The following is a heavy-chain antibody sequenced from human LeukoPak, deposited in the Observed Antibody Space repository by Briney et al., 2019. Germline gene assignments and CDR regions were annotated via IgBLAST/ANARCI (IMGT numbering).Heavy chain of an antibody. V-gene: IGHV4-4*07. CDR2: IKTSGST. CDR3: ARDEGQLAGYYFDY. CDR1: GGSISSYY. J-gene: IGHJ4*02. D-gene: IGHD6-6*01. Sequence: SETLSLTCTVSGGSISSYYYSWIRQPAGKGLEWIGRIKTSGSTNYNPSLKSRVTMSVDTSKNQFSLKLTSVTAADTAVYYCARDEGQLAGYYFDYWGQGTLVTVSS.